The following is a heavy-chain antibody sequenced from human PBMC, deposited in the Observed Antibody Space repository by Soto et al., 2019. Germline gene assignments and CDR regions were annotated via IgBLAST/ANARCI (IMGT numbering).Heavy chain of an antibody. Sequence: EVQLVESGGGLVQPGGSLRLSCAASGFTVSSNYMSWVRQAPGKGLEWVSVIYSGGSTYYADSVKGRFTISRDNSKNTLYLKLNSLRAEDTAVYYCARVSVLPLPLGFDPWGQGTLVTVSS. J-gene: IGHJ5*02. CDR3: ARVSVLPLPLGFDP. CDR1: GFTVSSNY. CDR2: IYSGGST. D-gene: IGHD2-15*01. V-gene: IGHV3-66*01.